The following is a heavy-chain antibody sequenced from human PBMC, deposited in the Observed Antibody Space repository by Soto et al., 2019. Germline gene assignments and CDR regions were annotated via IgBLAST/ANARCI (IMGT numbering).Heavy chain of an antibody. Sequence: QLQLQESGPGLVKPSGTLSLTCAVSSGSISSLNWWSWVRQPPGKGLEWIGEIFHSGSTNYNPSLKSRVDMSVYKSKNQFSLKVFSVTAADTALYFCARRSGTTFYWGRGTLVIVSS. J-gene: IGHJ4*02. CDR2: IFHSGST. CDR1: SGSISSLNW. CDR3: ARRSGTTFY. D-gene: IGHD1-1*01. V-gene: IGHV4-4*02.